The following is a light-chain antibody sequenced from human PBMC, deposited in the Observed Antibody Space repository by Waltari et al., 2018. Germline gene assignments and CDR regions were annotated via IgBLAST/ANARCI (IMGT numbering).Light chain of an antibody. Sequence: QSALTQPASVSGSPGQSITISCTGTSSDVGAYYHVSWYQQRPGKAPKLMIYDVRSRPSGMSNRFSGSKSGNTASLTISGLQPEDEADYYCNSYTATNILVFGGGTKVTVL. V-gene: IGLV2-14*03. CDR3: NSYTATNILV. CDR1: SSDVGAYYH. CDR2: DVR. J-gene: IGLJ2*01.